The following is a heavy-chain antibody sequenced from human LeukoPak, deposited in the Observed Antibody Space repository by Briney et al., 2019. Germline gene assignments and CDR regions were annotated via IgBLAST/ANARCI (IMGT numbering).Heavy chain of an antibody. CDR2: IYTSGST. CDR1: GGSISSYY. D-gene: IGHD6-19*01. CDR3: ARVMGSGWSDAFDI. J-gene: IGHJ3*02. V-gene: IGHV4-4*07. Sequence: SETLSLTCTVSGGSISSYYWSWIRQPAGKGLEWIGRIYTSGSTNYNPSLKSRVTMSVDTSKNQFSLKLSSVTAADTAVYYCARVMGSGWSDAFDIWGQGTMVTVSS.